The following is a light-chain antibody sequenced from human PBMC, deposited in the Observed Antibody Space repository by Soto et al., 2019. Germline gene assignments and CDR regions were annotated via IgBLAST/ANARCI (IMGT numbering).Light chain of an antibody. J-gene: IGKJ3*01. CDR1: QSVLYNSNNKNY. CDR2: LAS. V-gene: IGKV4-1*01. Sequence: DILMTQSPDSLAVSLGERATINCKSSQSVLYNSNNKNYLAWYQQKPGQPPKLLIYLASTRESGVPDRFSGSGSGTEFTLTISSLQAEDVAVYYCQQYYNTPLFTFGHGTKVEIK. CDR3: QQYYNTPLFT.